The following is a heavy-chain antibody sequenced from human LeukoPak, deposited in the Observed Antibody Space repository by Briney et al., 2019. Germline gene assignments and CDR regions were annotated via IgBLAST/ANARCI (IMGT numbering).Heavy chain of an antibody. V-gene: IGHV3-74*01. CDR3: VRDGDDFNFDY. J-gene: IGHJ4*02. CDR1: GFTFRSYW. D-gene: IGHD5-24*01. CDR2: VIRDGSST. Sequence: GGSLRLSCAASGFTFRSYWMHWVRQAPGKGLEWVSRVIRDGSSTNYADSVKGRFTISRDNAKNTLYLQMSSLGAEDTAVYFCVRDGDDFNFDYWGQGSLVTVSS.